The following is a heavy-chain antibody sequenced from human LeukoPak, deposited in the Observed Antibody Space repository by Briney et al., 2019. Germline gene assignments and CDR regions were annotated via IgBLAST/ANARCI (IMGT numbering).Heavy chain of an antibody. CDR1: GFTFSSYA. Sequence: GGSLRLSCAAFGFTFSSYAMHWVRQAPGKGLEWVAVISYDGSNKYYADSVKGRFTISRDNSKNTLYLQMNSLRAEDTAVYYCARDRKQLWFPDAFDIWGQGTMVTVSS. CDR3: ARDRKQLWFPDAFDI. J-gene: IGHJ3*02. V-gene: IGHV3-30*04. D-gene: IGHD5-18*01. CDR2: ISYDGSNK.